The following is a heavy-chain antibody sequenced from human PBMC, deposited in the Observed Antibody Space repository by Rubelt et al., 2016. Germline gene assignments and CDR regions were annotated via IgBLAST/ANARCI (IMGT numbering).Heavy chain of an antibody. Sequence: QVQLQESGPGLVKPSETLSLTCTVSGGSISSYYWSWIRQPPGKGLEWIGEINHSGSTNYNPSLKSRVTISVETSKNQFSLKLSSVTAADTAVYYCARGRFGSWNYCPKFDYWGQGTLVTVSS. CDR2: INHSGST. J-gene: IGHJ4*02. D-gene: IGHD1-7*01. CDR1: GGSISSYY. V-gene: IGHV4-34*01. CDR3: ARGRFGSWNYCPKFDY.